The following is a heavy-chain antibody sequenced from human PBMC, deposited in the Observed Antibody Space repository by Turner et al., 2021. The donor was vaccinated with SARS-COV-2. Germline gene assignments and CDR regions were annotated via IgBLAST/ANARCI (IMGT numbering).Heavy chain of an antibody. Sequence: QVPLVPSGAAVKTPGASVKVSCKASGYTFSNYGISWVRQAPGQGLEWMGWISAYNGNTNYAQKLQGRVTMTTDTSTSTAYMELRSLKSDDTAVYYCARVTYRKLDYWGQGTRVTVSS. CDR1: GYTFSNYG. J-gene: IGHJ4*02. D-gene: IGHD4-4*01. V-gene: IGHV1-18*01. CDR3: ARVTYRKLDY. CDR2: ISAYNGNT.